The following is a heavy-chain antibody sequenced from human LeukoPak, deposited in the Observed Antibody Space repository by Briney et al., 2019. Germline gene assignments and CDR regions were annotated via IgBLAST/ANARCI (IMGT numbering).Heavy chain of an antibody. CDR1: GYTFTSYG. V-gene: IGHV1-18*01. CDR3: ARVLRYFDPRPLLDYYGMDV. J-gene: IGHJ6*02. CDR2: ISAYNGNT. Sequence: GASVKVSCKASGYTFTSYGISWVRQAPGQGLEWMGWISAYNGNTNYAQKLQGRVTMTRDTSTSTAYMELRSLRSDDTAVYYCARVLRYFDPRPLLDYYGMDVWGQGTTVTVSS. D-gene: IGHD3-9*01.